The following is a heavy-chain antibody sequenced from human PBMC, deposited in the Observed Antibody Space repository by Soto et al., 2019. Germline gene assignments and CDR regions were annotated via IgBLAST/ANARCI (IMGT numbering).Heavy chain of an antibody. CDR2: INSDGSST. J-gene: IGHJ4*02. D-gene: IGHD5-12*01. Sequence: PGGSLRLSCAASGFTFSSYWMHWVRQAPGKGLVWVSRINSDGSSTSYADSVKGRFTISRDNSKNTLYLQMNSLRAEDTAVYYCAKVRGVATILETDYWGQGTLVTVSS. CDR1: GFTFSSYW. CDR3: AKVRGVATILETDY. V-gene: IGHV3-74*01.